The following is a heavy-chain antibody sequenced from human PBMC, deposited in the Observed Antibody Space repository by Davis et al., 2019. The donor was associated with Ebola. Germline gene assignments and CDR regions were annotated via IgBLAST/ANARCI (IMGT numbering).Heavy chain of an antibody. J-gene: IGHJ5*01. D-gene: IGHD2-2*01. CDR3: ARYCSSNTCNLFDF. CDR2: ITHTGRT. Sequence: PSETLSPTCAAYGGSFSGYSWTWIRQSPGKGLAWLGEITHTGRTTCNSSLKSRVTISVDTSKNQFSLKVTSVTAADTAVYYCARYCSSNTCNLFDFWGQGSLVIVSS. CDR1: GGSFSGYS. V-gene: IGHV4-34*01.